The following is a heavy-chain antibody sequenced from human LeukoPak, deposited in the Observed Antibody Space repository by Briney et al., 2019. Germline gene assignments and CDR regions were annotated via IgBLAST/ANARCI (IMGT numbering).Heavy chain of an antibody. V-gene: IGHV3-23*01. Sequence: GGALRLSCAASGFTFSSYAMSWVRQAPGKGLEWVSAIRDSGSSTHHADSVKGRFTTSRDNSKNTLFLQMNSLRAEDTAIYYCAKGGKWDVTPFDYWGQGTLVTVSS. CDR2: IRDSGSST. D-gene: IGHD1-26*01. J-gene: IGHJ4*02. CDR3: AKGGKWDVTPFDY. CDR1: GFTFSSYA.